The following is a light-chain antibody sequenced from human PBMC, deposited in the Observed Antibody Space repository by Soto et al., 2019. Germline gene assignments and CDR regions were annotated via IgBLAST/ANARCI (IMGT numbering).Light chain of an antibody. J-gene: IGLJ2*01. CDR3: SSFTSKSTLI. Sequence: QSALTQPASVSGSPGQSITISCAGTIRDIGAYNLVSWYQQHPGKAPRLIFYEVRNRPSGISLRFSASKSVNTASLTISGLQAEDEAHYYCSSFTSKSTLIFGGGTKVTVL. CDR2: EVR. CDR1: IRDIGAYNL. V-gene: IGLV2-14*03.